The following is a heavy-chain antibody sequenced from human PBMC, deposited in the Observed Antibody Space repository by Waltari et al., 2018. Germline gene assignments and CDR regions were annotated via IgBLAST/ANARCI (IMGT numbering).Heavy chain of an antibody. J-gene: IGHJ3*02. CDR3: AKGIAVAGTRDDAFDI. CDR2: ISGSGGST. CDR1: GFTFSSYA. V-gene: IGHV3-23*01. Sequence: EVQLLESGGGLVQPGGSLRLSCAASGFTFSSYAMSWFRQVPGKGLEWVSAISGSGGSTYYADSVKGRFTISRDNSKNTLYLQMNSLRAEDTAVYYCAKGIAVAGTRDDAFDIWGQGTMVTVSS. D-gene: IGHD6-19*01.